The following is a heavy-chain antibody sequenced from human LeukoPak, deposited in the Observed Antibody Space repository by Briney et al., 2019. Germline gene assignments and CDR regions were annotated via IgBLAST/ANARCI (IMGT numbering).Heavy chain of an antibody. CDR1: GHTFTSYY. Sequence: SVKVSCKASGHTFTSYYFHWVRQAPGQGLEWMGGIIPIFGTANYAQKFQGGVTITADESTSTAYMELSSLRSEDAAVYYCARESTQEATIDYWGQGTLVTVSS. CDR2: IIPIFGTA. CDR3: ARESTQEATIDY. D-gene: IGHD5-24*01. J-gene: IGHJ4*02. V-gene: IGHV1-69*13.